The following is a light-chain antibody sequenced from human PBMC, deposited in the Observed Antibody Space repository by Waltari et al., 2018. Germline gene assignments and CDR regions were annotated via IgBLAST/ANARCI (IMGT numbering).Light chain of an antibody. CDR2: DVS. Sequence: QSALTQPASVSGSPGQSITISCTGTSSDVGGYNYVSWYQQHPGKVPKLLIFDVSNRPSGFSNCFSGSKSGNTASLSISGLQAEDDSDYYCCSFTSRSTWVFGGGTKLTVL. V-gene: IGLV2-14*01. CDR3: CSFTSRSTWV. CDR1: SSDVGGYNY. J-gene: IGLJ3*02.